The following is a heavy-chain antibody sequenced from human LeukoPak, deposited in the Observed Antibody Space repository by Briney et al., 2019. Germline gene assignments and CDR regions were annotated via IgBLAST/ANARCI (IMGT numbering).Heavy chain of an antibody. Sequence: SETLSLTCTVSGGSISSNSYYWGWIRQPPGKGLEWIGSIYYSGSTYYNPSLKGRVTISVDKSKNQFSLKLSSVTAADTAVYYCARDGSDYYDSSGYYPGGAFDIWGQGTMVTVSS. J-gene: IGHJ3*02. D-gene: IGHD3-22*01. CDR2: IYYSGST. CDR3: ARDGSDYYDSSGYYPGGAFDI. CDR1: GGSISSNSYY. V-gene: IGHV4-39*07.